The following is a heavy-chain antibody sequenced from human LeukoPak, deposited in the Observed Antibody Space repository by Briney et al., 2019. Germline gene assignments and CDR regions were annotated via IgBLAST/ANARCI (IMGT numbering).Heavy chain of an antibody. Sequence: SVKVSCKASGGTFSSYAISWVRQAPGQGLEWMGGIIPIFDPANYAQRFQGRVTITADESTSTAYMELSSLRSEDTAAYYCARDERGYFDYWDQGTLVTVSS. CDR1: GGTFSSYA. CDR2: IIPIFDPA. J-gene: IGHJ4*02. V-gene: IGHV1-69*13. CDR3: ARDERGYFDY.